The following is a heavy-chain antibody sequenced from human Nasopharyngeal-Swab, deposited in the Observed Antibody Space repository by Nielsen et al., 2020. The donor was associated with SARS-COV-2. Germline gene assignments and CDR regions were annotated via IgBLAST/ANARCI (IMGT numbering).Heavy chain of an antibody. Sequence: SETLSLTCTVSGGSTSSGSYYWSWIRQPAGKGLEWIGRFYTTGSTDYNPSLKSRVTISVGTSKNQFSLKLSSVTAADTAVYYCARSYCSSTRCANAFAIWGQGTMVTVSS. CDR2: FYTTGST. CDR1: GGSTSSGSYY. CDR3: ARSYCSSTRCANAFAI. D-gene: IGHD2-2*01. V-gene: IGHV4-61*02. J-gene: IGHJ3*02.